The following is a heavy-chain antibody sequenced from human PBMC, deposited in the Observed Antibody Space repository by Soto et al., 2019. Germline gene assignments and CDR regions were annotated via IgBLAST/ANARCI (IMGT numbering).Heavy chain of an antibody. CDR3: ARLWDTVTTNDY. V-gene: IGHV4-39*01. CDR2: IYYSGST. J-gene: IGHJ4*02. Sequence: PSETLSLTCTVSGGSISSSSYYWGWIRQPPGKGLEWIGSIYYSGSTYYNPSLKSRVTISVDTSKNQFSLKLSSVTAADTAVYYCARLWDTVTTNDYWGQGTLVTVSS. CDR1: GGSISSSSYY. D-gene: IGHD4-17*01.